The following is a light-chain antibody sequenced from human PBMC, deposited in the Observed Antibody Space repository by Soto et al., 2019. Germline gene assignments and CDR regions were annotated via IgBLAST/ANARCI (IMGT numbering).Light chain of an antibody. J-gene: IGKJ4*01. CDR3: QQYSSSPLT. V-gene: IGKV3-20*01. CDR2: GAS. CDR1: QSVRSSH. Sequence: VLTQSAGSLSLSPGQSASLSFTASQSVRSSHLAWYQQMPGQAPRLLIYGASTRATGIPDRFSGSGSGTDFTLTISRLEPEDFAVYYCQQYSSSPLTFGGGTKV.